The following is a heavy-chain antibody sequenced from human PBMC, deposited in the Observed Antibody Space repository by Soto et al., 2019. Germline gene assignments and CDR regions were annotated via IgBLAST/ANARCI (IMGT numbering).Heavy chain of an antibody. V-gene: IGHV5-51*01. Sequence: PGESLKISCKGSGYSFTSYWIGWVRQMPGKGLEWMGIIYPGDSDTRYSPSFQGQVTISADKSISTAYLQWSSLKASDTAMYYCARPLQLVGATLYGMDVWGQGTTVTVSS. CDR3: ARPLQLVGATLYGMDV. J-gene: IGHJ6*02. D-gene: IGHD1-26*01. CDR2: IYPGDSDT. CDR1: GYSFTSYW.